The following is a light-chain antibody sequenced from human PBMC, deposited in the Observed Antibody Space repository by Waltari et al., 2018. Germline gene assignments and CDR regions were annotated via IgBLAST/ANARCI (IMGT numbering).Light chain of an antibody. CDR3: TSYTSSITLV. CDR1: SSDVGGYNY. J-gene: IGLJ3*02. V-gene: IGLV2-14*01. CDR2: EVT. Sequence: QSALTQPASVSGSPGQSITISCTGTSSDVGGYNYASWYQQHPGKAPKRLIYEVTNRPSGVSDLFSGSKSGNTASLTISGLQAEDEADYYCTSYTSSITLVFGGGTKLTVL.